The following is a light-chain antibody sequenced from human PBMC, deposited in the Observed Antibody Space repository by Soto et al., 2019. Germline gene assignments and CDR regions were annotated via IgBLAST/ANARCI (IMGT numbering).Light chain of an antibody. Sequence: QSALTQPRSVSGSPGHSVTISCTGTSTDIGNYNYVSWYQQHPGKAPRLVIYDVNKRPSGVPDRFSGSKSGNTASLTISGLHIEDEAGYYCCAYAVNYAFWFFGGGTTLTVL. J-gene: IGLJ3*02. V-gene: IGLV2-11*01. CDR3: CAYAVNYAFWF. CDR1: STDIGNYNY. CDR2: DVN.